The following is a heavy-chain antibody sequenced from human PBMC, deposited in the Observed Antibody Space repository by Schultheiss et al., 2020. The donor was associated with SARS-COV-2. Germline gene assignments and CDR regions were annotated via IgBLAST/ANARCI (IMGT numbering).Heavy chain of an antibody. CDR2: INHSGST. CDR3: ARTGAGSYWPRVNWFDP. J-gene: IGHJ5*02. Sequence: SETLSLTCAVYGGSFSGYYWSWIRQPPGKGLEWIGEINHSGSTNYNPSLESRVTISVDTSKNQFSLKLSSVTAADTSVYYCARTGAGSYWPRVNWFDPWGQGTLVTVSS. D-gene: IGHD6-19*01. V-gene: IGHV4-34*01. CDR1: GGSFSGYY.